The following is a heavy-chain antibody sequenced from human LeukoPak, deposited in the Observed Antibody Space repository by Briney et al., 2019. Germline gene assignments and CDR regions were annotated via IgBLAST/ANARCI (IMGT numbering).Heavy chain of an antibody. V-gene: IGHV3-30-3*01. Sequence: PGRSLRLSCAASRFTFSSYTIHWVRQAPGKGLEWVAVISYDGNNKYYADSVKGRFTISRDSSKNTLYLQMNSLRPEDTAVYYCARDGPYYDVLTGYPPFDYWGQGTLVTVSS. J-gene: IGHJ4*02. CDR2: ISYDGNNK. CDR1: RFTFSSYT. CDR3: ARDGPYYDVLTGYPPFDY. D-gene: IGHD3-9*01.